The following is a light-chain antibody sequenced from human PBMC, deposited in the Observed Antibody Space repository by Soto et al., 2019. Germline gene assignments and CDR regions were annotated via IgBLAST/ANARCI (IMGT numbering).Light chain of an antibody. CDR1: RDIGND. CDR2: AAS. Sequence: AIQMTQSPSSLSASVGDRVTITCRASRDIGNDLGWYQQKPGKAPKHLIFAASNLQSGVPSRFSGGGSGTDFTLTISSLQADDFATYYCQQLWTYPLTFGGGTKVEI. J-gene: IGKJ4*01. CDR3: QQLWTYPLT. V-gene: IGKV1-6*01.